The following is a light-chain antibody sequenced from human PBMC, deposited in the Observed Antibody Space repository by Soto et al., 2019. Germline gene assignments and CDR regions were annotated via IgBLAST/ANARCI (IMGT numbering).Light chain of an antibody. J-gene: IGKJ4*01. CDR2: GAS. V-gene: IGKV3-20*01. CDR3: QQYGTSPLTLCGGSWFT. CDR1: QSVRSSY. Sequence: EIVLTQSPGTLSLSPGERATLSCRASQSVRSSYLAWYQQKPGQGPRLLIYGASSRATGIPDRFSGSGSGTDCTLSICRLHPEDVAVYYCQQYGTSPLTLCGGSWFTFGGGTKVEIK.